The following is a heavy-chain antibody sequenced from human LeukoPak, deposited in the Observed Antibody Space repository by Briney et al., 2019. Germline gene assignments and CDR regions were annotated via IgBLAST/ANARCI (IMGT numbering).Heavy chain of an antibody. CDR3: ARGCGSGYYFDY. Sequence: GGSLRLSCAASGFTLSTYSMNWVRQAPGKGLEWVSAISGSGGSTYYADSVKGRFTISRDNSKNTLYLQMNSLRAEDTAVYYCARGCGSGYYFDYWGQGTLVTVSS. CDR1: GFTLSTYS. V-gene: IGHV3-23*01. CDR2: ISGSGGST. J-gene: IGHJ4*02. D-gene: IGHD3-10*01.